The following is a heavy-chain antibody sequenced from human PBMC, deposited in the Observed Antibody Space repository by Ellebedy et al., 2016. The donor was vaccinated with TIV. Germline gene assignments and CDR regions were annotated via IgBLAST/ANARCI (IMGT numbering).Heavy chain of an antibody. D-gene: IGHD1-26*01. CDR1: GFTFSSYA. Sequence: GESLKISCAASGFTFSSYAMSWVRQAPGKGLEWVSAISGSGGSTYYADSVKGRSTISRDNSKNTLYLQMNSLRAEDTAVYYCAKGDSGSYYSLDYWGQGTLVTVSS. J-gene: IGHJ4*02. V-gene: IGHV3-23*01. CDR3: AKGDSGSYYSLDY. CDR2: ISGSGGST.